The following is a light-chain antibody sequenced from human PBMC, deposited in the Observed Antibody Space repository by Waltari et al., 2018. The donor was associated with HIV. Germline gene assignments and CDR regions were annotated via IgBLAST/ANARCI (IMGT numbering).Light chain of an antibody. J-gene: IGLJ2*01. CDR3: CSYAGSYPVV. Sequence: QSALTQPRSVSRSPAQSVTISCTGTISDVGVSHFFPWYHQQPGTAPKLMISDVSQRPSGVSDRFSGSKSGNTASLTISGLQAEDEADYYCCSYAGSYPVVFGGGTKLTVL. CDR1: ISDVGVSHF. CDR2: DVS. V-gene: IGLV2-11*01.